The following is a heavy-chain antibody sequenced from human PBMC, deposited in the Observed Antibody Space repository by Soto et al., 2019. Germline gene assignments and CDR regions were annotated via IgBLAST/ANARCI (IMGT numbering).Heavy chain of an antibody. CDR2: IYYSGST. Sequence: PSETLSLTCTVSGGSISSYYWSWIRQPPGKGLEWIGYIYYSGSTNYNPSLKSRATISVDTSKNQFSLKLSSVTAADTAVYYCARDLYSSSSDAFDIWGQGTMVTVSS. D-gene: IGHD6-13*01. CDR1: GGSISSYY. CDR3: ARDLYSSSSDAFDI. V-gene: IGHV4-59*01. J-gene: IGHJ3*02.